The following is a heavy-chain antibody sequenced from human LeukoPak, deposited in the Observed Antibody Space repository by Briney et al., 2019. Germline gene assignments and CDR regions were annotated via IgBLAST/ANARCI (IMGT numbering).Heavy chain of an antibody. V-gene: IGHV4-38-2*02. Sequence: PSETLSLTCTVSGYSISSGYYWGWIRQPPGKGLEWIGSIYHSGSTNYNPSLKSRVTISVDKSKNQFSLKLSSATAADTAVYYCASCSSTSCLNWGQGTLVTVSS. J-gene: IGHJ4*02. CDR2: IYHSGST. D-gene: IGHD2-2*01. CDR1: GYSISSGYY. CDR3: ASCSSTSCLN.